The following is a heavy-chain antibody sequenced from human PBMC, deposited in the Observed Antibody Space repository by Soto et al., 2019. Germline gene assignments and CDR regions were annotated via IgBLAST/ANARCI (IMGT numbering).Heavy chain of an antibody. J-gene: IGHJ5*02. CDR2: IYYSGST. CDR1: GGSISSYY. V-gene: IGHV4-59*01. CDR3: GGGGAPESSRWPPRAP. Sequence: SETLSLTCTVSGGSISSYYWSWIRHPPGKGLEWIGYIYYSGSTNYNPSLKSRVTISVDTSKNQFSLKLSSVTAADTAVYYCGGGGAPESSRWPPRAPWGKGTLVTVPS. D-gene: IGHD6-13*01.